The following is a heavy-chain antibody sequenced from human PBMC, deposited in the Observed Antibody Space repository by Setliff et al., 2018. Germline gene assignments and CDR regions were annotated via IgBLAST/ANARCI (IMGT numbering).Heavy chain of an antibody. Sequence: SETLSLTCTVSGGSISSGSYYWSWIRQHPGKGLEWIGYIYYSGSTYYNPSLKSRVTISVDTSKNQFSLKLSSVTAADTAVYYCARVTGYYDFWSGYYIGSGWFDPWGQGTLVTVSS. CDR3: ARVTGYYDFWSGYYIGSGWFDP. D-gene: IGHD3-3*01. J-gene: IGHJ5*02. CDR1: GGSISSGSYY. V-gene: IGHV4-31*03. CDR2: IYYSGST.